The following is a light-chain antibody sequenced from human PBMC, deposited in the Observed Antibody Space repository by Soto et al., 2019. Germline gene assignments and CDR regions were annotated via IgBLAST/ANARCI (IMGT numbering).Light chain of an antibody. CDR3: QQSYSTPIT. CDR1: QTISSW. V-gene: IGKV1-39*01. Sequence: DIQMTQSPSTLSGSVGDRVTITCRASQTISSWLAWYQQKPGKAPKLLIYAASSLQSGVPSRFSGSGSGTDFTLTISSPQPEDFATYYCQQSYSTPITFGQGTRLEIK. J-gene: IGKJ5*01. CDR2: AAS.